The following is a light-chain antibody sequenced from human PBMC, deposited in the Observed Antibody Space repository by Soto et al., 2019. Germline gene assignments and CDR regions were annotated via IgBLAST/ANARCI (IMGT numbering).Light chain of an antibody. CDR3: CSYAGTRTSWV. CDR2: EGT. V-gene: IGLV2-23*01. J-gene: IGLJ1*01. CDR1: SSDVGTFNL. Sequence: QSLLTHPASVSGFLGQSITMSCTGSSSDVGTFNLVSWFQQHPGKAPKLLIFEGTKRPSGVSDRFSGSKSGNTASLTISGLQAEDEADYHCCSYAGTRTSWVFGTGTKVTVL.